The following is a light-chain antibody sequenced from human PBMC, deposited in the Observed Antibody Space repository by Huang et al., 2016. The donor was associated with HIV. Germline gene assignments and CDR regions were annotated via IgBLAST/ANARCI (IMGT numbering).Light chain of an antibody. V-gene: IGKV3-11*01. CDR1: QSVRSY. J-gene: IGKJ4*01. Sequence: EIVLTQSPATLSLSPGERATLSCRASQSVRSYLAWYQQKPGQAPRLLIHDASNRATGIPARLSGSGSGTDFTLTISNLQSEDFAVYYCQQRSAWPLTFGGGTKVEI. CDR3: QQRSAWPLT. CDR2: DAS.